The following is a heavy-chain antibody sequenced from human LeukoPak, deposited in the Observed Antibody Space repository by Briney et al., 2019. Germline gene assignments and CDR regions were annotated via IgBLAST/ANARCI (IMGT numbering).Heavy chain of an antibody. CDR1: GFTFTNYW. J-gene: IGHJ4*02. CDR3: AKVHRYNFDY. Sequence: GGSLRLSCAASGFTFTNYWMSWVRQAPGKGLEWVSAISGSGGSTYYADSVKGRFTISRDNSKNTLYLQMNSLRAEDTAVYYCAKVHRYNFDYWGQGTLVTVSS. V-gene: IGHV3-23*01. CDR2: ISGSGGST. D-gene: IGHD3-9*01.